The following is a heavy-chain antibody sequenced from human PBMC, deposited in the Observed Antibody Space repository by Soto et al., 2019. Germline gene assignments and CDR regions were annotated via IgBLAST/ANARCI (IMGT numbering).Heavy chain of an antibody. V-gene: IGHV3-53*01. Sequence: PGGSLRLSCAASGFTVSSNYMSWVRQAPGKGLQWVSVIYSSGSTYYEDSVKGRFTISRDNPKNTLYLQMNSLRVEDTAVYYCARENSYPYFDFWGQGTQVTVSS. CDR1: GFTVSSNY. D-gene: IGHD5-18*01. CDR2: IYSSGST. CDR3: ARENSYPYFDF. J-gene: IGHJ4*02.